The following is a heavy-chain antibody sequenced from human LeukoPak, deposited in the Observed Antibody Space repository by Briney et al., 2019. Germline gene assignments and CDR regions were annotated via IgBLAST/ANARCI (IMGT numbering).Heavy chain of an antibody. CDR3: AKSYNGYESKPDY. J-gene: IGHJ4*02. V-gene: IGHV3-23*01. D-gene: IGHD5-12*01. CDR2: ISNSGGRT. Sequence: GSLRLSCAASGFIFTNYFMSWVRQAPGKGLEWVSSISNSGGRTFYTDSVKGRFTISRDNSKITLYLQMNSLRAEDTAVYYCAKSYNGYESKPDYWGQGTLVTVSS. CDR1: GFIFTNYF.